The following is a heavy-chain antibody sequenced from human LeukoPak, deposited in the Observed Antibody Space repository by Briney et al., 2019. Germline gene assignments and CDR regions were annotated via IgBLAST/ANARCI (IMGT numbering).Heavy chain of an antibody. D-gene: IGHD3-16*02. J-gene: IGHJ5*02. CDR2: ISGSGGST. CDR3: AKDLKNRRSMITFGGVIVNP. V-gene: IGHV3-23*01. Sequence: PGGSLRLSCAASGFTFSSYAMSWVRQAPGKGLEWVSAISGSGGSTYYADSVKGRFTISGDNSKNTLYLQMNSLRAEDTAVYYCAKDLKNRRSMITFGGVIVNPWGQGTLVTVSS. CDR1: GFTFSSYA.